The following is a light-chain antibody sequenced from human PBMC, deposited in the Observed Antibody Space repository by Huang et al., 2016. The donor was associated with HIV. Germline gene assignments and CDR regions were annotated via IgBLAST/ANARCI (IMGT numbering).Light chain of an antibody. CDR1: QSVLYSSNNKNF. CDR3: QQYYSTPLA. J-gene: IGKJ4*01. CDR2: WAS. V-gene: IGKV4-1*01. Sequence: DIVMTQSPDSLAVYLGERTTINCKSSQSVLYSSNNKNFLAWYQQKPGQPPKLLIYWASTRESGVPDRFSGSGSETDFTLTITSLQAEDVAVYYCQQYYSTPLAFGGGTKVEIK.